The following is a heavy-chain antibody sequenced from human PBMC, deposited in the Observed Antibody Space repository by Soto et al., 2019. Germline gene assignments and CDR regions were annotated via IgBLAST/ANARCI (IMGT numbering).Heavy chain of an antibody. CDR2: MSSNGLST. D-gene: IGHD2-21*01. CDR3: ARSREPIVVVYTFDP. V-gene: IGHV3-64*01. CDR1: GFTFSRYA. Sequence: EVPRVESWGGLVQPGGPLRLSCAASGFTFSRYAMHWFRQSPGKGLEYVSAMSSNGLSTYYENSVKGSFTISRDNAKKTLYLQRGSLRAEDMAVYYCARSREPIVVVYTFDPLGQGTLVPVSS. J-gene: IGHJ5*02.